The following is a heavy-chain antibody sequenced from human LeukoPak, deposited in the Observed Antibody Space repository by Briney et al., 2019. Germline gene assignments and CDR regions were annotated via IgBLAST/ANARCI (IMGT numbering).Heavy chain of an antibody. J-gene: IGHJ4*02. D-gene: IGHD4-23*01. Sequence: GGSLRLSCAASGFTFSRHWMHWVRQAPGKGLVWVSRIKSDGSSIVYADSVRGRFTISRDNAKNTLYLQMNSLRAEDTAVYYCARDLDYGGRSNFDHWGQGTLVTVSS. CDR1: GFTFSRHW. CDR2: IKSDGSSI. CDR3: ARDLDYGGRSNFDH. V-gene: IGHV3-74*03.